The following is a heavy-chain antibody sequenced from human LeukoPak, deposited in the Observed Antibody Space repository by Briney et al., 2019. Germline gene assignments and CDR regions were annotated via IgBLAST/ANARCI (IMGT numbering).Heavy chain of an antibody. Sequence: GSLRLSCAASGFTFSSYGMHWVRQAPGKGLEWVAVIWYDGSNKYYADSVKGRFTISRDNSKNTLYLQMNSLRAEDTAVYYCAKSPYDGVVVPAAIFSPNWFDPWGQGTLVTVSS. D-gene: IGHD2-2*02. CDR1: GFTFSSYG. V-gene: IGHV3-33*06. J-gene: IGHJ5*02. CDR3: AKSPYDGVVVPAAIFSPNWFDP. CDR2: IWYDGSNK.